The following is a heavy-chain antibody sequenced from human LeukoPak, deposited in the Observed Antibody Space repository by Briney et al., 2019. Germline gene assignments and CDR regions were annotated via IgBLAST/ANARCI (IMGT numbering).Heavy chain of an antibody. V-gene: IGHV4-39*01. J-gene: IGHJ6*03. CDR3: ARQLRFLVDYYYYMDV. CDR1: GGSISSSSYY. CDR2: IYYSGST. D-gene: IGHD3-3*01. Sequence: SETLSLTRTVSGGSISSSSYYWGWNRQPPGKGLEWIGSIYYSGSTYYNPSLNSRVTISVDTSKNQFSLKLSSVTAADTAVYYCARQLRFLVDYYYYMDVWGKGTTVTVSS.